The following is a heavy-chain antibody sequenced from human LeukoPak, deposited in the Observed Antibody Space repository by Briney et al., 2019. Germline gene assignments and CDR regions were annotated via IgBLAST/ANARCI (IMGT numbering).Heavy chain of an antibody. J-gene: IGHJ6*04. CDR1: GGSISSYY. Sequence: SETLSLTCTVSGGSISSYYWSWIRQPPGKGLEWIGYIYDSGSTNYNPSLKSRVTISVDTSKNQFSLKLSSVTAADTAVYYCARDRYYYGSGSYRHYYYGMDVWGKGTTVTVSS. D-gene: IGHD3-10*01. V-gene: IGHV4-59*01. CDR3: ARDRYYYGSGSYRHYYYGMDV. CDR2: IYDSGST.